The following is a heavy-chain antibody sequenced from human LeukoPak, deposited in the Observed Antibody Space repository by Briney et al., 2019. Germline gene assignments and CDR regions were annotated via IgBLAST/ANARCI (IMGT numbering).Heavy chain of an antibody. CDR3: ARGYGDGFDY. V-gene: IGHV3-30-3*01. D-gene: IGHD5-24*01. CDR1: DFTFSSYA. J-gene: IGHJ4*02. CDR2: ISYDGSYK. Sequence: PGGSLRLSCAASDFTFSSYAMHWVRQAPGMGLEWVAVISYDGSYKYYADSVKGRFTISRDNAKNSLYLQMNSLRAEDTAVYYCARGYGDGFDYWGQGTLVTVSS.